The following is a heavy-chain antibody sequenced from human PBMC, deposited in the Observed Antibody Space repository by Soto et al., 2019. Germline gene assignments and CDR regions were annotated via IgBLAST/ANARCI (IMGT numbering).Heavy chain of an antibody. D-gene: IGHD2-15*01. CDR3: ARVYCSGGSCYPRGAYFFYYYYYMDV. CDR2: INHSGST. CDR1: GGSFSGYY. J-gene: IGHJ6*03. V-gene: IGHV4-34*01. Sequence: SETLSLTCAVYGGSFSGYYWSWIRQPPGKGLEWIGEINHSGSTNCNPSLTSRVTISVDTSKNQFSLKLNSVTAADTAVYYCARVYCSGGSCYPRGAYFFYYYYYMDVWGKGTTVTVSS.